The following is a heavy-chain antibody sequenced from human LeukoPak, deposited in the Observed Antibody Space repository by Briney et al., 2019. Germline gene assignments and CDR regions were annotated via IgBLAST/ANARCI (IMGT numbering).Heavy chain of an antibody. V-gene: IGHV3-64*01. D-gene: IGHD3-10*01. CDR1: GFTFSSYG. CDR2: ISTNGDST. CDR3: ARDALTMVRGVNDDY. J-gene: IGHJ4*02. Sequence: GGSLRLSCAASGFTFSSYGMHWVRQAPGKGLEYVSSISTNGDSTYYANSVKGRFTISRDNSKNTLYLQMGSLRAEDTAVYYCARDALTMVRGVNDDYWGQGTLVTVSS.